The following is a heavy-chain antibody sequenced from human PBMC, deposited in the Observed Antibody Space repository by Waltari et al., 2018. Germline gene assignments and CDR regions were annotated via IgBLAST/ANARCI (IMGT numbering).Heavy chain of an antibody. J-gene: IGHJ3*01. CDR1: GDSITSYY. Sequence: QVQLQESGPGLVKPSETLSLTCTVAGDSITSYYWNWIRQHPGKGLEWIAYIDHSGSTTYNPSLKSRVTLSIDMSKNQFALNLTSVTAADTALYYCARGNAFDFWGQGTLVTVSS. V-gene: IGHV4-59*01. CDR3: ARGNAFDF. CDR2: IDHSGST.